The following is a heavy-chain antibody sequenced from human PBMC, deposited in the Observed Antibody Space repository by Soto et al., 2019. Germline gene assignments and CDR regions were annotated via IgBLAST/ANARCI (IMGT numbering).Heavy chain of an antibody. Sequence: QTGGSLRLSCAASGFTFSSYWMHWVRQAPGKGLVWVSRINSDGSSTSYADSVKGRFTISRDNAKNTLYLQMNSLRAEDTAVYYCASLVAVAGQKDWFDPWGQGTLVTVSS. D-gene: IGHD6-19*01. CDR3: ASLVAVAGQKDWFDP. CDR1: GFTFSSYW. J-gene: IGHJ5*02. CDR2: INSDGSST. V-gene: IGHV3-74*01.